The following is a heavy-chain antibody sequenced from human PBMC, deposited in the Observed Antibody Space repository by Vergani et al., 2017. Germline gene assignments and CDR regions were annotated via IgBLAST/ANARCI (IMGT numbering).Heavy chain of an antibody. V-gene: IGHV3-23*01. CDR1: RFTFNNYA. J-gene: IGHJ4*02. D-gene: IGHD1-26*01. Sequence: EVQLLESGGGLVQPGGSLRLSCAASRFTFNNYAMTWVRQALGKGLEWVSSISGSGDNTYYADSVKGRFTVSRDNSKNTLYLRMSSLRVDDTAVYYCASQQWELYYWGQGTLVTVSS. CDR2: ISGSGDNT. CDR3: ASQQWELYY.